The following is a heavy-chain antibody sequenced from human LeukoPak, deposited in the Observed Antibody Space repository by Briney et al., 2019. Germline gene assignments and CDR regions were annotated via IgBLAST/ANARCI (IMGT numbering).Heavy chain of an antibody. CDR1: GYSISSGYY. J-gene: IGHJ4*02. V-gene: IGHV4-38-2*02. Sequence: SETLSLTCTVSGYSISSGYYWGWIRQPPGQGLEWIGSIYHSGSTYYNPSLKSRVTISVDKSKNQFSLKLSSVTAADTAVYYCARAYSSGWYTLFDYWGQGTLVTVSS. D-gene: IGHD6-19*01. CDR3: ARAYSSGWYTLFDY. CDR2: IYHSGST.